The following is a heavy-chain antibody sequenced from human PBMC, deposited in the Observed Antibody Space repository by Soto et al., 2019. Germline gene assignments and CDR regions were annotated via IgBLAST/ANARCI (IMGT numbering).Heavy chain of an antibody. V-gene: IGHV1-69*01. CDR3: AKKNPHGDSNKAWLDP. Sequence: VQLLQSGAELREPGSSVRVSCTPSGGTFVSSAFAWVRQAPGGKIEWMGGIIPILGSTKYAEKFLGRLTIRADDSSRTAYLELSSLTFDDTAVYLCAKKNPHGDSNKAWLDPWGQGTLVTVST. CDR1: GGTFVSSA. D-gene: IGHD2-8*01. J-gene: IGHJ5*02. CDR2: IIPILGST.